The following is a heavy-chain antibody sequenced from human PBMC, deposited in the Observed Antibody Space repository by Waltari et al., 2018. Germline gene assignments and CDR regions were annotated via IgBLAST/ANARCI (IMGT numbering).Heavy chain of an antibody. D-gene: IGHD3-10*01. CDR1: VGSIRSGDYS. CDR2: IYYSGST. J-gene: IGHJ4*02. CDR3: ARGQLYYGSGSPLDY. V-gene: IGHV4-30-4*08. Sequence: QVQLQESGPGLVKPSQTLSLTCTVSVGSIRSGDYSWSWIRQPPGKGLEWIGYIYYSGSTYYNPSLKSRVTISVDTSKNQFSLKLSSVTAADTAVYYCARGQLYYGSGSPLDYWGQGTLVTVSS.